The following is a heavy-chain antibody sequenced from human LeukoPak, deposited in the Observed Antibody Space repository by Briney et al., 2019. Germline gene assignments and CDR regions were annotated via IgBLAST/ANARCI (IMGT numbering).Heavy chain of an antibody. Sequence: GGSLGLSCAASGFTVSSNYMSWVRQAPGKGLEWVSVIYSGGSTYYADSVKGRFTISRDNSKNTLYLQMNSLRAEDTAVYYCARGLYYFDTSGYPYYWGQGTLVTVSS. D-gene: IGHD3-22*01. CDR3: ARGLYYFDTSGYPYY. CDR1: GFTVSSNY. V-gene: IGHV3-53*01. CDR2: IYSGGST. J-gene: IGHJ4*02.